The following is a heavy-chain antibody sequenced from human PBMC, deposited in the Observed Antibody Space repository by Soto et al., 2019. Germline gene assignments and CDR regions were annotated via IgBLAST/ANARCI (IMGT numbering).Heavy chain of an antibody. CDR2: ISGSGGTT. CDR3: AKDGKDSGFYYYMDV. CDR1: GFTFSTFA. Sequence: GSLRLSCAASGFTFSTFAMSWVRQAPGKGLEWVSAISGSGGTTYYADSVKGRFTISRDNSKNTLYLQMNSLRAEDTALYYCAKDGKDSGFYYYMDVWGKGTTVTVSS. D-gene: IGHD3-10*01. V-gene: IGHV3-23*01. J-gene: IGHJ6*03.